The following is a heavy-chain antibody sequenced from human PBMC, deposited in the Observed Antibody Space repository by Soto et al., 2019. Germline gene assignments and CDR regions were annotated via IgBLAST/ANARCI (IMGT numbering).Heavy chain of an antibody. D-gene: IGHD5-18*01. V-gene: IGHV4-39*01. J-gene: IGHJ6*02. CDR1: GGSISSSSYY. CDR3: ARLAGYSYGYPYYYGMDV. Sequence: SETLSLTCTVSGGSISSSSYYWGWIRQPPGKGLEWIGSIYYSGSTYYNPSLKSRVTISVDTSKNQFSLKLSSVTAADTAVYYCARLAGYSYGYPYYYGMDVWGQGTTVT. CDR2: IYYSGST.